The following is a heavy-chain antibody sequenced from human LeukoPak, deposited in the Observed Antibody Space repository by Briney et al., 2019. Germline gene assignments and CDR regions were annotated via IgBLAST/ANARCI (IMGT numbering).Heavy chain of an antibody. V-gene: IGHV1-18*01. CDR3: ARDKAVTTELTQYFHH. CDR2: ISGYNGYT. Sequence: ASVKVSCKASGYTFTSFGISWVRQAPGQGLEWMGWISGYNGYTNYAQKFQFRVTMTTDTSTSTAYMELRSLTSDDTAVYYCARDKAVTTELTQYFHHWGQGTLVTVSS. D-gene: IGHD4-11*01. J-gene: IGHJ1*01. CDR1: GYTFTSFG.